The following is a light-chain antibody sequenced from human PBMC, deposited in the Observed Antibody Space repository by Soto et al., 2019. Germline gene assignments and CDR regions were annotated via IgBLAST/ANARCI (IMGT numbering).Light chain of an antibody. V-gene: IGKV3-11*01. Sequence: EIVLTQSPATLSLSPGERATLSCRASRSVAGYLAWYQQRPGQAPRLLMYDVSNRATGIPARFSGSGSGTDFKLTISRLEPEDFGIYYCQQRSSRNTFGQGTKLEIK. J-gene: IGKJ2*01. CDR3: QQRSSRNT. CDR1: RSVAGY. CDR2: DVS.